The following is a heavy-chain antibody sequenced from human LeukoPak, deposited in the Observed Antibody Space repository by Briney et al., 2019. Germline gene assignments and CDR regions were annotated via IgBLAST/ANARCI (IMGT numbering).Heavy chain of an antibody. CDR1: GYTFTSYY. D-gene: IGHD5-18*01. J-gene: IGHJ3*02. Sequence: ASVKVSCKASGYTFTSYYMHWVRQAPGQGLEWMGIINPSGGSTSYAQKFQGRVAMTRDMSTSTVYMELSSLRSEDTAVYYCARGGYSYGQDDAFDIWGQGTMVTVSS. V-gene: IGHV1-46*01. CDR2: INPSGGST. CDR3: ARGGYSYGQDDAFDI.